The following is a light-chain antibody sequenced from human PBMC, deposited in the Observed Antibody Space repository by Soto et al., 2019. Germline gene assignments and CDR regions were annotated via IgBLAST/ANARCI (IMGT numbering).Light chain of an antibody. CDR2: AAS. J-gene: IGKJ4*01. CDR3: QQSFGTPLT. V-gene: IGKV1-39*01. Sequence: DIQMTQSPSSLSASVGDRVTITCRASQGISAYLNWYQQKPGKAPKLLIYAASGLHRGVPSRFSGSGSGADFSLTISSLQPEDFATYYCQQSFGTPLTFGGGTKVEV. CDR1: QGISAY.